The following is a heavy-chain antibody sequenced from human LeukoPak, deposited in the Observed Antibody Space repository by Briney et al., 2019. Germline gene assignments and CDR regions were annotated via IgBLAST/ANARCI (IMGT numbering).Heavy chain of an antibody. CDR1: GGSISSYY. J-gene: IGHJ6*03. D-gene: IGHD1-26*01. CDR2: IYYSGST. CDR3: ARAKIVGAPKSYYMDV. Sequence: PSETLSLTCTVSGGSISSYYWSWIRQPPGKGLEWIGYIYYSGSTNYNPSLKSRVIISVDTSKNQFSLKLSSVTAADTAVYYCARAKIVGAPKSYYMDVWGKGTTVTVSS. V-gene: IGHV4-59*01.